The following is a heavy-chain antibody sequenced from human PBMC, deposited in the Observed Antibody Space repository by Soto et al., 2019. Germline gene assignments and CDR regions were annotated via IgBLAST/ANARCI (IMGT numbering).Heavy chain of an antibody. D-gene: IGHD6-19*01. CDR3: ARDGGSGWYGYYYYGMDV. J-gene: IGHJ6*02. V-gene: IGHV4-59*01. CDR2: IYYSGST. CDR1: GGSISSYY. Sequence: QVQLQESGPGLVKPSETLSLTCTVSGGSISSYYWSWIRQPPGKGLEWIGYIYYSGSTNYNPSLRSRVTISVDTSKNQFSLQLSSVTAADTAVYYCARDGGSGWYGYYYYGMDVWGQGTTVTVSS.